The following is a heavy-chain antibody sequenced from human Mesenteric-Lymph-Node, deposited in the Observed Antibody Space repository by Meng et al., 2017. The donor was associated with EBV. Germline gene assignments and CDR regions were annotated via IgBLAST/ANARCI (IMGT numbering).Heavy chain of an antibody. CDR2: NGPYNGDT. Sequence: QVELVQFGVEVKKPGAPVKVSSKATGYTFTSYGISWVRQAPGQGLEWMGWNGPYNGDTNYAQKLQGRVTMTTDTSTTTAYMELRSLRSDDTAVYYCARVDSSGWYGEGVVDYWGQGTLVTVSS. CDR3: ARVDSSGWYGEGVVDY. D-gene: IGHD6-19*01. CDR1: GYTFTSYG. J-gene: IGHJ4*02. V-gene: IGHV1-18*01.